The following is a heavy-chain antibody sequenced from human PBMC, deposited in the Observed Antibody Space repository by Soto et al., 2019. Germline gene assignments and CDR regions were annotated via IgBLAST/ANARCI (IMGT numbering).Heavy chain of an antibody. J-gene: IGHJ4*02. D-gene: IGHD3-22*01. CDR3: ARDFSAFYSGSSGYSFDY. CDR1: GYTFTSYY. CDR2: INPSGGST. Sequence: GASVKVSCKASGYTFTSYYMHWVRQAPGQGLEWMGIINPSGGSTSYAQKFQGRVTMTRDTSTSTVYMELSSLRSEDTAVYYCARDFSAFYSGSSGYSFDYWGQGTLVTVSS. V-gene: IGHV1-46*01.